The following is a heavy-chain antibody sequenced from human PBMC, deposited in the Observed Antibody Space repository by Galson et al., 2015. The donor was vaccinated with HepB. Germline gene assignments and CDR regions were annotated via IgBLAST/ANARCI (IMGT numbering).Heavy chain of an antibody. Sequence: SLRLSCAASGFTFSSYWMSWVRQAPGKGLEWVANIKQDGSEKYYVDSVKGRFTISRDNAKNSLYLQMNSLRAEDTAVYYCARDGTDMGTRGYYYYMDVWGKGTTVTVSS. D-gene: IGHD1-1*01. CDR3: ARDGTDMGTRGYYYYMDV. V-gene: IGHV3-7*01. CDR1: GFTFSSYW. J-gene: IGHJ6*03. CDR2: IKQDGSEK.